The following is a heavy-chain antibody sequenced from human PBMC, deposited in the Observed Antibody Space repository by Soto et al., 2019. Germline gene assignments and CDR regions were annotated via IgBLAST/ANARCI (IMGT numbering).Heavy chain of an antibody. CDR2: IWYDGSNK. Sequence: QVQLVESGGGVVQPGRSLRLSCAASGFTFSSYGMHWVRQAPGKGLEWVAVIWYDGSNKYYADSVKGRFTISRDNSKNTLYPQMNSLRAEDTAVYYCARDLSRASSSDYWGQGTLVTVSS. V-gene: IGHV3-33*01. CDR3: ARDLSRASSSDY. J-gene: IGHJ4*02. CDR1: GFTFSSYG. D-gene: IGHD6-6*01.